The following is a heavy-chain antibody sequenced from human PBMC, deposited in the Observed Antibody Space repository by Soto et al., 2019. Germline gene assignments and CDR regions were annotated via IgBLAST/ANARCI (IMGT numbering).Heavy chain of an antibody. J-gene: IGHJ6*02. CDR2: IYYSGST. Sequence: SETLSLTCTVSGGSISSGGYYWSWIRQHPGKGLEWIGYIYYSGSTYYNPSLKSRVTISVDTSKNQFSLKLSSVTAADTAVYYCARRLTGYFNYYYYGMDVWGQGTTVT. CDR1: GGSISSGGYY. CDR3: ARRLTGYFNYYYYGMDV. V-gene: IGHV4-31*03. D-gene: IGHD3-9*01.